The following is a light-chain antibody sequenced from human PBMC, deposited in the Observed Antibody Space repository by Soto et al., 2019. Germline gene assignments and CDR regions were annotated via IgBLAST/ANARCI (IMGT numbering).Light chain of an antibody. V-gene: IGLV1-40*01. CDR2: VNS. CDR3: QSYDSSLSAVV. J-gene: IGLJ2*01. CDR1: SSNIGAGYD. Sequence: QAVVTQPPSVSGAPGQRVTISCTGSSSNIGAGYDVHWYQQLPGTAPKLLIYVNSNRPSGVPDRFSGSKSDTSASLAITGLQAEHEADYYCQSYDSSLSAVVFGGGTKLTVL.